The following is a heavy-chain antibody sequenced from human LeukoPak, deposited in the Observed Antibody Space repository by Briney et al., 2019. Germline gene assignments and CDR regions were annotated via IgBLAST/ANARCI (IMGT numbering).Heavy chain of an antibody. CDR1: GFTFSSYG. J-gene: IGHJ4*02. D-gene: IGHD3-16*01. V-gene: IGHV3-30*02. CDR3: AKTLWGLTLLSSDY. CDR2: TRYDGSNK. Sequence: GGSLRLSCAASGFTFSSYGMHWVRQAPGKGLEWMAFTRYDGSNKYYADSVKGRFTISRDTSKNTLYLHMSSLRVEDTALYYCAKTLWGLTLLSSDYWGQGTLVTVSS.